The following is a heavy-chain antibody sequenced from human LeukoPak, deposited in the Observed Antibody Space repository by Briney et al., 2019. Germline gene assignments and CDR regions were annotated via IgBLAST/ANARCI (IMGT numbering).Heavy chain of an antibody. CDR2: YHNSGTN. D-gene: IGHD3-10*01. CDR1: GGSISGYS. J-gene: IGHJ5*02. V-gene: IGHV4-59*01. CDR3: ARGHLGLSP. Sequence: TAESLSLTCTVSGGSISGYSWTWIRQPPGQGLEWIGYYHNSGTNSYNPSLTGRVTISVDTAMDQISLKLNSVTAADTAVYYCARGHLGLSPWGQGTLVTVSS.